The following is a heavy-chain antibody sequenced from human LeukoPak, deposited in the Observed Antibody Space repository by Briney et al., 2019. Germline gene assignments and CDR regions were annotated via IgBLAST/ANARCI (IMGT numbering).Heavy chain of an antibody. CDR2: INHSGST. CDR1: GGSFSGYY. V-gene: IGHV4-34*01. Sequence: SETLSLTCAVYGGSFSGYYWSWIRQPPGKGLEWIGEINHSGSTNYNPSLKSRVTISVDTSKNQFSLKLSSVTAADTAVYYCARAPIYYYDSSGYDQNFDYWGQGTLATVSS. CDR3: ARAPIYYYDSSGYDQNFDY. D-gene: IGHD3-22*01. J-gene: IGHJ4*02.